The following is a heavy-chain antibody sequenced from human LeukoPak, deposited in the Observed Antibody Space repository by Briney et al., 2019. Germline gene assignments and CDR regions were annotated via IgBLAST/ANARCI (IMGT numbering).Heavy chain of an antibody. CDR1: GFTFSSYN. V-gene: IGHV3-21*04. CDR3: AKVRYNWNFGYFDY. D-gene: IGHD1-7*01. Sequence: GGSLRLSCAASGFTFSSYNMNWVRQAPGKGLEWVSCISSSSSYIYYADSLKGRFTISRDNSKNTLYLQMNSLRAEDTAVYYCAKVRYNWNFGYFDYRGQGTLVTVSS. J-gene: IGHJ4*02. CDR2: ISSSSSYI.